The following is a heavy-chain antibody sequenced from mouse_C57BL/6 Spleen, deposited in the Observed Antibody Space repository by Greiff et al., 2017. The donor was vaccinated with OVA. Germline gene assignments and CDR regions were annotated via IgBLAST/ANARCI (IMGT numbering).Heavy chain of an antibody. J-gene: IGHJ2*01. V-gene: IGHV1-50*01. CDR2: IDPSDSYT. CDR3: ASLANFYFDY. D-gene: IGHD1-1*01. Sequence: QVQLQQPGAELVKPGASVKLSCKASGYTFTSYWMQWVKQRPGQGLEWIGEIDPSDSYTNYNQKFKGKATLTVDTSSSTAYTQLSSLTSEDSAVYYCASLANFYFDYWGQGTTLTVSS. CDR1: GYTFTSYW.